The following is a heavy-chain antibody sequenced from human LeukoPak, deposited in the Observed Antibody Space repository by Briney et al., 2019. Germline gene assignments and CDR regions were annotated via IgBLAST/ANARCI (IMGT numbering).Heavy chain of an antibody. V-gene: IGHV1-46*01. CDR1: GYTFTSYY. J-gene: IGHJ5*02. Sequence: ASVKVSCKASGYTFTSYYMHWVRQAPGQGLEWMGIINPSGGSTSYAQKFQGRVTMTRDMSTSTVYMELRGLRSDDTAMYYCARDVGITVADSFDPWGQGTLVTVSS. D-gene: IGHD6-19*01. CDR2: INPSGGST. CDR3: ARDVGITVADSFDP.